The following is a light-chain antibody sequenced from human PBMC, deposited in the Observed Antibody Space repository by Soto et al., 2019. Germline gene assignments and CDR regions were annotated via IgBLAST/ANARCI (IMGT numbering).Light chain of an antibody. J-gene: IGKJ2*01. Sequence: DIQMTQSPSTLSASVGDRVTITCRASQSINNWLAWYQQKPGKAPNLLIYKASTLESGVPSRFSGSGSGTEFTPTISRLQPDDFATYYCQQYDSDYTFGQGTKLEIK. CDR3: QQYDSDYT. CDR1: QSINNW. V-gene: IGKV1-5*03. CDR2: KAS.